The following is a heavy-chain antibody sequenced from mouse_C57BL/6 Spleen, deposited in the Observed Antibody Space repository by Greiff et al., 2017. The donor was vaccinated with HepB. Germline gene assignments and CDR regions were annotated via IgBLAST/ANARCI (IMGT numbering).Heavy chain of an antibody. CDR2: ISDGGSYT. CDR3: AREGGYFTLYWYFDV. J-gene: IGHJ1*03. Sequence: EVQGVESGGGLVKPGGSLKLSCAASGFTFSSYAMSWVRQTPEKRLEWVATISDGGSYTYYPDNVKGRFTISRDNAKNNLYLQMSHLKSEDTAMYYCAREGGYFTLYWYFDVWGTGTTVTVSS. CDR1: GFTFSSYA. D-gene: IGHD1-1*01. V-gene: IGHV5-4*01.